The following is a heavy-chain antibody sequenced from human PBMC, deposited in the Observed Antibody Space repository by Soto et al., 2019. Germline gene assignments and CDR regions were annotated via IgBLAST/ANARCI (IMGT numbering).Heavy chain of an antibody. V-gene: IGHV3-53*01. D-gene: IGHD3-3*01. Sequence: PGGSLRLYCAASGFLVSSNYMNWVRQAPGKGLEWVSVIYRGGIIYYADSVKGRFTISRDTSKSTLYLQSNSLRVEDTAVYYCASARLRFFSTINCCGKYGLYGCGQGTTATVSS. CDR1: GFLVSSNY. CDR2: IYRGGII. CDR3: ASARLRFFSTINCCGKYGLYG. J-gene: IGHJ6*02.